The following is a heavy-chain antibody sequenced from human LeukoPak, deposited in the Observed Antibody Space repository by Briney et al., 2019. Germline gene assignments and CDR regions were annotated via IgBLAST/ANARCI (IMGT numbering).Heavy chain of an antibody. J-gene: IGHJ6*03. Sequence: SETLSLTCTVSGGSIRSYYWSWIRQPPGKGLEWIGRIYTSGSTNYNPSLKSRVTMSVDTSKNQFSLKLSSVTAADTAVYYCARDRGIAAAGHLSYYMGVWGKGTTVTISS. D-gene: IGHD6-13*01. CDR1: GGSIRSYY. CDR2: IYTSGST. V-gene: IGHV4-4*07. CDR3: ARDRGIAAAGHLSYYMGV.